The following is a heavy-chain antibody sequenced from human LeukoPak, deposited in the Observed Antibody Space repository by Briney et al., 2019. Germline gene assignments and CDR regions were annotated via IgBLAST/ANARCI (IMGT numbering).Heavy chain of an antibody. CDR1: GGSISSHY. D-gene: IGHD1-26*01. Sequence: SETLPLTCTVSGGSISSHYWSWIRQPPGKALEWIGYIYTSGSTNYNPSLKSRVTISVDTSKNQFSLKLSSVTAADTAVYYCARLVGATGIDYWGQGTLVTVSS. CDR3: ARLVGATGIDY. J-gene: IGHJ4*02. CDR2: IYTSGST. V-gene: IGHV4-4*09.